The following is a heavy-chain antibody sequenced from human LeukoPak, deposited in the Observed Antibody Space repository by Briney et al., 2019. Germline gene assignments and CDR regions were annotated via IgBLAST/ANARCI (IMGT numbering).Heavy chain of an antibody. CDR1: GFTFDDYG. CDR2: INWNGGST. V-gene: IGHV3-20*04. D-gene: IGHD6-19*01. J-gene: IGHJ2*01. CDR3: ARVAEIAVATNWYFDL. Sequence: GGSLRLSCAASGFTFDDYGMSWVRQAPGKGLEWVSGINWNGGSTGYADSVKGRFTISRDNAKNSLYLQMNSLRAEDTALYYCARVAEIAVATNWYFDLWGRGTPVTVSS.